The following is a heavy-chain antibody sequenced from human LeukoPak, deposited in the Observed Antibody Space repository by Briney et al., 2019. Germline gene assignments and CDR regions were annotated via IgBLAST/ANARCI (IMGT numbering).Heavy chain of an antibody. D-gene: IGHD1-1*01. CDR2: IHYNGST. V-gene: IGHV4-59*02. CDR3: ARRTNAYDRFDF. J-gene: IGHJ4*02. CDR1: GGSVSSHY. Sequence: SETLSLTCTVSGGSVSSHYWIWVRHPPAKGLEWMGYIHYNGSTNYYPSLTSRVTISVGTSKNQFSLNVSPLSAADTALYLCARRTNAYDRFDFWGQGTLVTVSS.